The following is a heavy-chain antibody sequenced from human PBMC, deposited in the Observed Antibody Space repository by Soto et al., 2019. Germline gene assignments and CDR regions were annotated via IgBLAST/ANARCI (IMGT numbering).Heavy chain of an antibody. CDR2: IRTYDGNT. J-gene: IGHJ4*02. V-gene: IGHV1-18*01. D-gene: IGHD6-6*01. Sequence: QVQLVQSGAEVKKPGASVKVSCKASGYTFTTYAISWLRQAPGQGLEWMGWIRTYDGNTDYAQNRKARVTMTTDTSTNTAYMDLRSLRSDDTAVYYCARDRLHPSSSITFDYWGRGALVTASS. CDR1: GYTFTTYA. CDR3: ARDRLHPSSSITFDY.